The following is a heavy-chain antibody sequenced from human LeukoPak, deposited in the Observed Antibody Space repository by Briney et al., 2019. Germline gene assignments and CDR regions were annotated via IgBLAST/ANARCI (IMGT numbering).Heavy chain of an antibody. CDR3: ARAPAPISWDFWSGYKYYYGMDV. CDR1: GGSISSGGYY. J-gene: IGHJ6*02. Sequence: SETLSLTCTVSGGSISSGGYYWSWIRQHPGKGLEWIGYIYYSGSTYYNPSLKSRVTISVDTSKNQFSLKLSSVTAADTAVYYCARAPAPISWDFWSGYKYYYGMDVWGQGTLVTVSS. D-gene: IGHD3-3*01. CDR2: IYYSGST. V-gene: IGHV4-31*03.